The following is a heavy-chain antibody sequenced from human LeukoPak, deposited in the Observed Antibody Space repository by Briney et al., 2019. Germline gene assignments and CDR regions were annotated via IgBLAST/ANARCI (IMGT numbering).Heavy chain of an antibody. Sequence: GGSLRLSCATSGFTFSNAWMNWVRQAPGKGLEWVGRIRSNSDGGTIDYAAPVKGRFTLSRDDSKTTLYLQMNSLQTGDTAMYCCIRYGYNLLEYSQHWGQGTLVTVSS. V-gene: IGHV3-15*07. D-gene: IGHD5-24*01. CDR3: IRYGYNLLEYSQH. CDR2: IRSNSDGGTI. CDR1: GFTFSNAW. J-gene: IGHJ1*01.